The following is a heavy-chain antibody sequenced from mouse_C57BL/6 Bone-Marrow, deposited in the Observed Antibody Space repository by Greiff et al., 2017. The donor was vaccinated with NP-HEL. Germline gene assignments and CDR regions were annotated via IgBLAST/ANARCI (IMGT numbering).Heavy chain of an antibody. CDR3: ARRGGNYEVFYAMDY. J-gene: IGHJ4*01. CDR2: IWSGRST. CDR1: GFSLTSYG. Sequence: VMLVESGPGLVQPSQSLSITCTVSGFSLTSYGVHWVRQSPGKGLEWLGVIWSGRSTDYNAAFISRLSISKDNSKSQVFFKMNSLQADDTAIYYCARRGGNYEVFYAMDYWGQGTSVTVSS. D-gene: IGHD2-1*01. V-gene: IGHV2-2*01.